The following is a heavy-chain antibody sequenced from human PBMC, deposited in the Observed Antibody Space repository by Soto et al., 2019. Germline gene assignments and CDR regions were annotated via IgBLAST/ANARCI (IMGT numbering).Heavy chain of an antibody. Sequence: GGSLRLSCAASRFTFSSYGMHWVRQAPGKGLEWVAVISYDGSKKYFADSVKGRFTISRDNSKNTLYLQMNSLRAEDTAVYYCARVLLYSVGGRGWFDPWGPGTLVTVSS. J-gene: IGHJ5*02. CDR1: RFTFSSYG. V-gene: IGHV3-30*03. CDR3: ARVLLYSVGGRGWFDP. D-gene: IGHD2-15*01. CDR2: ISYDGSKK.